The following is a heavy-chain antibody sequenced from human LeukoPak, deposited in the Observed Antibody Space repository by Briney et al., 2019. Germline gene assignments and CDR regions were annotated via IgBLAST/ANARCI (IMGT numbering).Heavy chain of an antibody. CDR2: ISGSGGST. Sequence: GGSLRLSCAASGFTFSSYAMSWVRQAPGKGLEWVSAISGSGGSTYYADSVKGRFTISRDTSKNTPYLQMNSLRAEDTAVYYCAKDRTRYYYDSSGYYYVGLLWGQGTLVTVSS. CDR3: AKDRTRYYYDSSGYYYVGLL. D-gene: IGHD3-22*01. CDR1: GFTFSSYA. V-gene: IGHV3-23*01. J-gene: IGHJ4*02.